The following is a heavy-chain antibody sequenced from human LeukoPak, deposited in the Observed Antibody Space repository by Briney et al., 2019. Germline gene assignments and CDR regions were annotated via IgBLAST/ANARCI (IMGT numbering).Heavy chain of an antibody. Sequence: PSETLSLTCTVSGGSISGSSYYWGWIRQPPGKGLEWIGSIYYSGSTYYNPSLKSRVTISVDTSKNQFSLKLSSVTAADTAVYYCARSTDAYYDSSQIGGYWGQGTLVTVSS. V-gene: IGHV4-39*01. D-gene: IGHD3-22*01. CDR2: IYYSGST. CDR3: ARSTDAYYDSSQIGGY. CDR1: GGSISGSSYY. J-gene: IGHJ4*02.